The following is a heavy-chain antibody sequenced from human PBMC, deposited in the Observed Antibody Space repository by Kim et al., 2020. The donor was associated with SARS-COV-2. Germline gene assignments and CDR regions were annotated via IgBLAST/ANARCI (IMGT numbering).Heavy chain of an antibody. CDR3: ARGGYYFDY. V-gene: IGHV4-30-4*01. J-gene: IGHJ4*02. CDR2: SGST. Sequence: SGSTYYNPSLKSRLIISVDMSKNQFSLKLSSVTAADTAVYYCARGGYYFDYWGQGTLVTVSS.